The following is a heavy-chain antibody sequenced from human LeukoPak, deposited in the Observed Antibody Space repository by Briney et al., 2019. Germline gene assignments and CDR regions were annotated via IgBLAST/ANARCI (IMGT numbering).Heavy chain of an antibody. CDR2: ISSSSSYI. V-gene: IGHV3-21*01. CDR1: GFTFANYA. Sequence: GGSLRLSCAASGFTFANYAMTWVRQAPGKGLEWVSSISSSSSYIYYADSVKGRFTISRDNAKNSLYLQMNSLRAEDTAVYYCSARNWFDPWGQGTLVTVSS. J-gene: IGHJ5*02. CDR3: SARNWFDP.